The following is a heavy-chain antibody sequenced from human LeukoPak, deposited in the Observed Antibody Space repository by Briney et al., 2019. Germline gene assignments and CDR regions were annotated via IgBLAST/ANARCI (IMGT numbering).Heavy chain of an antibody. CDR1: GYTFIAYY. D-gene: IGHD2-2*01. V-gene: IGHV1-69*02. Sequence: GASVKVSCKASGYTFIAYYMHWVRQAPGQGLEWVGRIIPILGLSYTAQKFQGRITITADTSTSTAYMEVSSLTSEDTAIYYCAKKMVPAAYYGLDVWGQGTTVTVSS. J-gene: IGHJ6*02. CDR3: AKKMVPAAYYGLDV. CDR2: IIPILGLS.